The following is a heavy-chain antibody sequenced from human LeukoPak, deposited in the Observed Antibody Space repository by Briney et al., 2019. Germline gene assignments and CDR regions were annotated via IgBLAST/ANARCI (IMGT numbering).Heavy chain of an antibody. V-gene: IGHV3-74*01. Sequence: PGGSLRLSCAASGFTFSNYWMHWVRQAPGKGLVWVSRINSYGSSTTYADSVKGRFTISRDTAKNTLSLQMNSLRAEDTAVYYCARVFAGYFDYWGQGTLVTVSS. CDR3: ARVFAGYFDY. CDR1: GFTFSNYW. D-gene: IGHD2-21*01. CDR2: INSYGSST. J-gene: IGHJ4*02.